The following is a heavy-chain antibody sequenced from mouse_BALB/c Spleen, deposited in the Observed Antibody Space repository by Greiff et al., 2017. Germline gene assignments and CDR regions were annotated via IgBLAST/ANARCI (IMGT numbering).Heavy chain of an antibody. Sequence: VQLQQSGAELAKPGASVKMSCKASGYTFTSYWMHWVKQRPGQGLEWIGYINPSTGYTEYNQKFKDKATLTADKSSSTAYMQLSSLTSEDSAVYYCAPYYYGSSYGYFDYWGQGTTLTVSS. CDR2: INPSTGYT. J-gene: IGHJ2*01. V-gene: IGHV1-7*01. CDR3: APYYYGSSYGYFDY. D-gene: IGHD1-1*01. CDR1: GYTFTSYW.